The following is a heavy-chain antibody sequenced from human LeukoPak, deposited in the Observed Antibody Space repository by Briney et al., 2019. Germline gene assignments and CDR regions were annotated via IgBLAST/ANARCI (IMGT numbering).Heavy chain of an antibody. V-gene: IGHV4-4*07. J-gene: IGHJ3*02. CDR1: GGSISSYY. CDR2: IYTSGST. D-gene: IGHD3-3*01. Sequence: PSETLSLTCTVSGGSISSYYWSWIRQPAGKGLEWIGRIYTSGSTNYNPSLKSRVTMSVDTSKNQFSLKLSSVTAADTAVYYCATESEGLYDFWSGYRDAFDIWGQGTMVTVSS. CDR3: ATESEGLYDFWSGYRDAFDI.